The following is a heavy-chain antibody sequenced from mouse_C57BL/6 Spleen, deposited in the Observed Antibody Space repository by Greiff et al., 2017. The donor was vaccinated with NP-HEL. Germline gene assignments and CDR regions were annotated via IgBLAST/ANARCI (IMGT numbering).Heavy chain of an antibody. CDR3: ARDQNQEDDYDGVDAMDY. D-gene: IGHD2-4*01. CDR2: ISDGGSYT. CDR1: GFTFSSYA. V-gene: IGHV5-4*01. J-gene: IGHJ4*01. Sequence: EVQGVESGGGLVKPGGSLKLSCAASGFTFSSYAMSWVRQTPEKRLEWVATISDGGSYTYYPDNVKGRFTISRDNAKNRLYLQMSHLKSEDTAMYYCARDQNQEDDYDGVDAMDYWGQGTSVTVSS.